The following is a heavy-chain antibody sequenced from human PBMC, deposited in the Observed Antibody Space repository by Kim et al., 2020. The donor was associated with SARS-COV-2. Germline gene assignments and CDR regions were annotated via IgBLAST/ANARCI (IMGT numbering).Heavy chain of an antibody. J-gene: IGHJ6*02. V-gene: IGHV1-8*01. D-gene: IGHD3-3*01. CDR1: GYTFTSYD. CDR3: ARDLITIFGVDLYYYYGMDV. CDR2: MNPNSGNT. Sequence: ASVKVSCKASGYTFTSYDINWVRQATGQGLEWMGWMNPNSGNTGYAQKFQGRVTMTRNTSISTAYMELSSLRSEDTAVYYCARDLITIFGVDLYYYYGMDVWGQGTTVTVSS.